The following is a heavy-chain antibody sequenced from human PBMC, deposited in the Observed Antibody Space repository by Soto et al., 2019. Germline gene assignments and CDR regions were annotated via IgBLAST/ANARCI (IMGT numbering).Heavy chain of an antibody. CDR2: ISAYNCNT. CDR1: GYTFTSYG. Sequence: ASVKVSCKASGYTFTSYGISWVRQAPGQGLEWMGWISAYNCNTNYAQKLQGRVTMTTDTSTSTAYMELRSLRSDDTAVYYCARDPPYDFWSGYYPLIMDVWGKGTTVT. J-gene: IGHJ6*03. V-gene: IGHV1-18*01. CDR3: ARDPPYDFWSGYYPLIMDV. D-gene: IGHD3-3*01.